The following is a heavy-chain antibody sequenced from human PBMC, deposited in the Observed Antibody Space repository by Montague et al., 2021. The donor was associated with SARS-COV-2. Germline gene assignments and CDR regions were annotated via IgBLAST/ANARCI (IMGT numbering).Heavy chain of an antibody. V-gene: IGHV4-4*02. CDR1: GGSVNSTNW. Sequence: SETLSLTCTVSGGSVNSTNWWSWVRQPPGKGLEWIAEVYRTGGTMFNPSFRSRVTLSIDRSKNLFSLNLNSVTGADTAVYYCARTGAYDHFDYWGPGTLVIVSS. D-gene: IGHD5-12*01. J-gene: IGHJ4*02. CDR2: VYRTGGT. CDR3: ARTGAYDHFDY.